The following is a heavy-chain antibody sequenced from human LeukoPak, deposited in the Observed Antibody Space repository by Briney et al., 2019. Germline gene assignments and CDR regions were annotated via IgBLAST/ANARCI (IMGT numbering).Heavy chain of an antibody. Sequence: GGSLRLSCAASGFTFSSYAVHWVRQAPGKGLEWVAVISYDGSNKYYADSVKGRFTISRDNSKNTLYLQMNSLRAEDTAVYYCAKYYYGSGDVWGKGTTVTVSS. CDR3: AKYYYGSGDV. D-gene: IGHD3-10*01. CDR2: ISYDGSNK. V-gene: IGHV3-30*04. CDR1: GFTFSSYA. J-gene: IGHJ6*04.